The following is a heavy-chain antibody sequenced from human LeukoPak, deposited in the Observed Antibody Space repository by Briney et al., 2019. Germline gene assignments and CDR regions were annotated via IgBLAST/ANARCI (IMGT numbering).Heavy chain of an antibody. D-gene: IGHD3-10*01. J-gene: IGHJ4*02. CDR2: IIPIFGTA. CDR1: GGTFSSYA. V-gene: IGHV1-69*13. Sequence: SVKASCKASGGTFSSYAISWVRQAPGQGLEWMGGIIPIFGTANYAQKFQGRVTITADESTSTAYMELSSLRSEDTAVYYCAREVTIGGHYFDYWGQGTLVTVSS. CDR3: AREVTIGGHYFDY.